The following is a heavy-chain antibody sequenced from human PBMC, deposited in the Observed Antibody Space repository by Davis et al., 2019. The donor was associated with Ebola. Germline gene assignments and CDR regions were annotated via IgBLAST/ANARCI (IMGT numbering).Heavy chain of an antibody. J-gene: IGHJ4*02. V-gene: IGHV3-30*03. Sequence: GGSLRLSCAASGFTFSNYGVHWVRQAPGKGPEWVAVMSFDGNNKYYADSVKGRFTISRDNSKNTLYLQMNSLRAEDTAVYYCARSGIAVAGPDYWGQGTLVTVSS. D-gene: IGHD6-19*01. CDR2: MSFDGNNK. CDR1: GFTFSNYG. CDR3: ARSGIAVAGPDY.